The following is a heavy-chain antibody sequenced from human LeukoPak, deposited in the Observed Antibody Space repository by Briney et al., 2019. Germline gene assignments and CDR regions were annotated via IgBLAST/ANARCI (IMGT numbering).Heavy chain of an antibody. D-gene: IGHD1-14*01. CDR2: INHSGST. CDR1: GGSFSGYY. Sequence: PSETLSLTCAVYGGSFSGYYWSWIRQPPGKGLEWIGEINHSGSTNYNPSLKSRVTISVDTSKNQFSLRLSSVTAADTAVYYCARNRYYYYNYYMDVWGKGTTVTVSS. V-gene: IGHV4-34*01. J-gene: IGHJ6*03. CDR3: ARNRYYYYNYYMDV.